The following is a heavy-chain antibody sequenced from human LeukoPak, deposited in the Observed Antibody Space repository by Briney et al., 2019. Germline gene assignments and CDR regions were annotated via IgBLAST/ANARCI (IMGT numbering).Heavy chain of an antibody. D-gene: IGHD3-10*01. Sequence: GGSLRLSCAASGFTFSSYAMSWVRQAPGKGLEWVSAISGSGGSTYYAVSVKGRFTISRDNSKNTLYLQMNSLRAEDTAVYYCAKGEWFGELSQCWGQGTLVTVSS. J-gene: IGHJ4*02. CDR1: GFTFSSYA. CDR2: ISGSGGST. CDR3: AKGEWFGELSQC. V-gene: IGHV3-23*01.